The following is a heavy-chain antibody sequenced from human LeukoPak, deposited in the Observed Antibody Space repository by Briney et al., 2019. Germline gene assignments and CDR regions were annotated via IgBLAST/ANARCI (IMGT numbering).Heavy chain of an antibody. J-gene: IGHJ4*02. CDR1: GFTFSNAW. Sequence: GGSLRLSCAASGFTFSNAWMSWVRQAPGKGLEWVGRIKSKTDGGTTDYAAPVKGRFTISRDDSKNTLYLQMNSLKTEDTAVYYCTTVWGYYDFWSAPGEGYYFDYWGQGTLVTVSS. D-gene: IGHD3-3*01. CDR3: TTVWGYYDFWSAPGEGYYFDY. V-gene: IGHV3-15*01. CDR2: IKSKTDGGTT.